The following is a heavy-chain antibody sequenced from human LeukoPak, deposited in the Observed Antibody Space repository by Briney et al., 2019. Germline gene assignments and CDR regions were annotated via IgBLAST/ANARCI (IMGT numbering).Heavy chain of an antibody. J-gene: IGHJ4*02. CDR3: AKSTTTVTWGYFDY. CDR2: IYYSGST. V-gene: IGHV4-59*01. D-gene: IGHD4-17*01. CDR1: GGSISNYY. Sequence: SETLSLTCTVSGGSISNYYWNWIRQPPGQGLEWIGYIYYSGSTNYNPSLESRVTISVDTSKNQFSLKLSSVTAADTAVYYCAKSTTTVTWGYFDYWGQGTLVTVSS.